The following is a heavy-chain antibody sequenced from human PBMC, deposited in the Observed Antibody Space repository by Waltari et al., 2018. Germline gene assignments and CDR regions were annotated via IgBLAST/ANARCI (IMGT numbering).Heavy chain of an antibody. Sequence: QVQLQESGPGLVTPSETLSLTCTVSGGSISSYYWSWIRPPPGKGLEWIGYIYYSGSTNYNPSLKSRVTISVDTFKNQFSLKLSSVTAADTAVYYCARVPGIAVAGWGYFDYWGQGTLVTVSS. J-gene: IGHJ4*02. V-gene: IGHV4-59*01. CDR1: GGSISSYY. CDR3: ARVPGIAVAGWGYFDY. D-gene: IGHD6-19*01. CDR2: IYYSGST.